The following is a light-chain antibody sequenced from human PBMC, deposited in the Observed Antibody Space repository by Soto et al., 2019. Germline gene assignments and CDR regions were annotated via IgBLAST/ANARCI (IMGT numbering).Light chain of an antibody. CDR1: QIVSSSY. CDR3: QQYGNSPIT. CDR2: GAS. V-gene: IGKV3-20*01. J-gene: IGKJ5*01. Sequence: EIVLTQSPGTLSLSPGERSTLSCMASQIVSSSYLAWYQQKPGQAPRLLIYGASSRATGIPDRFSGSGSGTDFTLTISRLEPEDFAVYYCQQYGNSPITFGQGTRLEIK.